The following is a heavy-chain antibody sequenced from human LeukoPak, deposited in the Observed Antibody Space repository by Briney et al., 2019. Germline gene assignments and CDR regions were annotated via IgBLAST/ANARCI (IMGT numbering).Heavy chain of an antibody. CDR1: GGSLSSSSYY. D-gene: IGHD5-24*01. CDR3: ARDDLRRDGYNHYYYYMGV. CDR2: IYYSGST. V-gene: IGHV4-39*07. J-gene: IGHJ6*03. Sequence: SETLSLTCAVSGGSLSSSSYYWRWIRQPPGKGLELIGCIYYSGSTYYNPSLKIQVPISVDTSKTQFSLKLSSVTAADTAVYYCARDDLRRDGYNHYYYYMGVWGKGTTVTISS.